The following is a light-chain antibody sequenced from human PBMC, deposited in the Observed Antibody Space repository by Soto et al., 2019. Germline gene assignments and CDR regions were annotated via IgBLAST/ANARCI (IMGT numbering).Light chain of an antibody. CDR3: QQYNDWPRT. CDR1: QSVSSY. CDR2: DAS. Sequence: EIVLTQSPGTLSLSPGERATLSCRASQSVSSYLAWYQQKPGQAPRLLIYDASNRATGIPARFSGSGSGTEFTLTISNLQSEDFAVYYCQQYNDWPRTFGQGTRLEI. J-gene: IGKJ5*01. V-gene: IGKV3D-15*01.